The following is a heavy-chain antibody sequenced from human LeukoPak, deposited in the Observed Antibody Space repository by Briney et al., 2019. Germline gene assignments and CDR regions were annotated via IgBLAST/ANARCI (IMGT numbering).Heavy chain of an antibody. Sequence: GASVKVSCKASGYTFSSYDINWVRQATGQGLERMGWMNPIGGNTGYAQKFQGRVTITRDNSINTAYMDLTNLRSEDTAVYYCARGQSGRRFLADYWGQGTLVTVSS. CDR1: GYTFSSYD. D-gene: IGHD3-3*01. CDR3: ARGQSGRRFLADY. CDR2: MNPIGGNT. J-gene: IGHJ4*02. V-gene: IGHV1-8*01.